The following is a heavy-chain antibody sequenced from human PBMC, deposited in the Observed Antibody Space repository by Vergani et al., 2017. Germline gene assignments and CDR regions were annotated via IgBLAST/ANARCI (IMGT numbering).Heavy chain of an antibody. V-gene: IGHV5-10-1*01. CDR2: IDPSDSYT. CDR3: ARQFGMDHYYYYGMDV. D-gene: IGHD1-14*01. Sequence: EVQLVQSGAEVKKPGESLRIFCKGSGYSFTSYWISWVRQMPGKGLEWMGRIDPSDSYTNYSPSFQGHVTISADKSISTAYLQWSSLKASDTAMYYCARQFGMDHYYYYGMDVWGQGTTVTVSS. CDR1: GYSFTSYW. J-gene: IGHJ6*02.